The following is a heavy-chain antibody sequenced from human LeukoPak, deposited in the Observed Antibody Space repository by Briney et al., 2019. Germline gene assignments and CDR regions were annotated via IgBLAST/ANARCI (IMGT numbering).Heavy chain of an antibody. J-gene: IGHJ4*02. CDR2: IYSGGSK. V-gene: IGHV3-53*01. Sequence: GGSLSLSSAASGFTVSSNYMSWVSQLPGKGLEWVSVIYSGGSKFYAESVKGRFTISRDNSKTTLYLQMNRLRGEDTAVYYCARVPYSSGWYFDYWGQGTLVTVSS. D-gene: IGHD6-19*01. CDR1: GFTVSSNY. CDR3: ARVPYSSGWYFDY.